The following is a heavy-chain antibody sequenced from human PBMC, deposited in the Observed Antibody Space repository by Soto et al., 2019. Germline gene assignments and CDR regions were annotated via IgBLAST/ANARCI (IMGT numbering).Heavy chain of an antibody. J-gene: IGHJ4*02. D-gene: IGHD6-13*01. CDR3: TRDDVGIATSGTPILGS. CDR2: ITWISETI. Sequence: EVQLVESGGRLVQPGTSLRLSCIASGFRFDDYAMHWVRQAPGKGLEWVSGITWISETIDYAESVRGRFTISRDNAEKSVFLQMDSLSPEDTAVYYCTRDDVGIATSGTPILGSWGQGTPVTVSS. V-gene: IGHV3-9*01. CDR1: GFRFDDYA.